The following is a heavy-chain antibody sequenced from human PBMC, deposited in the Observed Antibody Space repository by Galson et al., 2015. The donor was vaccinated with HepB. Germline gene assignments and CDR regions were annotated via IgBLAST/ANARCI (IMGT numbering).Heavy chain of an antibody. Sequence: SVKVSCKASGYTFTDYGFNWVRQAPGRGLEWMGWISSYNGDTDYAQNFQNRVTMTTDTSTNTAYMEVRSLTSADTAVYYCARSGGVSSYYCYGMDVWGQGTTVTVS. CDR2: ISSYNGDT. V-gene: IGHV1-18*04. J-gene: IGHJ6*02. D-gene: IGHD3-10*01. CDR3: ARSGGVSSYYCYGMDV. CDR1: GYTFTDYG.